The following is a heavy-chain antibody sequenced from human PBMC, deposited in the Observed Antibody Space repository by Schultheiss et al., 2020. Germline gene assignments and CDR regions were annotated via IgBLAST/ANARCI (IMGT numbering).Heavy chain of an antibody. J-gene: IGHJ4*02. D-gene: IGHD6-19*01. CDR3: AREQWLGFDY. CDR2: ISYDGSNK. V-gene: IGHV3-30-3*01. Sequence: WGSLRLSCAASGFTFSSYAMHWVRQAPGKGLEWVAVISYDGSNKYYADSVKGRFTISRDNSKNTLYLQMNSLRAEDTAVYYCAREQWLGFDYWGQGTLVTVSS. CDR1: GFTFSSYA.